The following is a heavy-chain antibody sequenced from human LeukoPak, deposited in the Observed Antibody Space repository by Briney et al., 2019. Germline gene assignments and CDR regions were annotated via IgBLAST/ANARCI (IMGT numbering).Heavy chain of an antibody. CDR2: ITSSGNTI. Sequence: GGSLRLSCAASGFTFSSYEMNWVRQAPGKGLEWVSYITSSGNTIYYADSVKGRLTISRDNAKNSLYLQMNSLRAEDTAVYYCARLTTMTTTGGPFDYWGQGTLVTVSS. CDR3: ARLTTMTTTGGPFDY. CDR1: GFTFSSYE. J-gene: IGHJ4*02. V-gene: IGHV3-48*03. D-gene: IGHD4-17*01.